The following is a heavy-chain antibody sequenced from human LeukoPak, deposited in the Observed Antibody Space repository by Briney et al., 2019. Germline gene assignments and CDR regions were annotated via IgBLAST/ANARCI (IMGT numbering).Heavy chain of an antibody. CDR3: VPGSGFAY. Sequence: PGGSLRLSCAASGFTFSRYRMNCVRQARGGGRVCVSFINWGGCTIIYADAAEGRFTTSRDNAKNTLYLKMNSLRAAATAVYYCVPGSGFAYWGQGTLVTVSS. CDR1: GFTFSRYR. CDR2: INWGGCTI. J-gene: IGHJ4*02. V-gene: IGHV3-74*01. D-gene: IGHD6-19*01.